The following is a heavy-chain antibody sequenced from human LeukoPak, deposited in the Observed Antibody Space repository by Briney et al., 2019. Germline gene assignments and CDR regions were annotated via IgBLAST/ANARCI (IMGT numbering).Heavy chain of an antibody. J-gene: IGHJ4*02. CDR2: ISSSSYI. Sequence: GGSLRLSCAASGFTFSSYSMNWVRQAPGKGLEWVSSISSSSYIYYADSVKGRFTISRDNAKNSLYLQMNSLRAEDTAVYYCARGPKVDTAMDYWGQGTLVTVSS. D-gene: IGHD5-18*01. V-gene: IGHV3-21*01. CDR3: ARGPKVDTAMDY. CDR1: GFTFSSYS.